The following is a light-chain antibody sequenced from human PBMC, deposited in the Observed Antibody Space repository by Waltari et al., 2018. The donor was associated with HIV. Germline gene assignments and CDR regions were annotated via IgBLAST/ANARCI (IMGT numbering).Light chain of an antibody. Sequence: QSVLTQPPSASGAPVQRVTMSCSGSSSNIGGNYVYWYQHLPGSAPKLLISRNNNRPSGVPDRFSGSKSGTSASLAISGLRSEDEADYYCAAWDDSLSGVLFGGGTKLTVL. J-gene: IGLJ3*02. V-gene: IGLV1-47*01. CDR2: RNN. CDR3: AAWDDSLSGVL. CDR1: SSNIGGNY.